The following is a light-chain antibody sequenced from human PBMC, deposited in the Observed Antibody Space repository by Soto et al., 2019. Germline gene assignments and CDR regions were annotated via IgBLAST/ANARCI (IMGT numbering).Light chain of an antibody. CDR1: SSDVGSYNL. J-gene: IGLJ1*01. CDR3: CSYASSSTYV. CDR2: EGT. V-gene: IGLV2-23*01. Sequence: QSALTQPASVSGSPGQSITIPCTGTSSDVGSYNLVSWFQQHPGKVPKLIIYEGTKRPSGVSDRFSGSKSGNTASLTISGLQAEDEADYYCCSYASSSTYVFGTGTKLTVL.